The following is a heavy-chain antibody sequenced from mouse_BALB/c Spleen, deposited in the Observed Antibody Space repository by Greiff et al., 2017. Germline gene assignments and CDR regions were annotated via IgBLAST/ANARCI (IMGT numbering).Heavy chain of an antibody. D-gene: IGHD1-1*01. CDR3: ARDPGSSYGAY. CDR1: GFSLTSYG. CDR2: IWAGGST. Sequence: VKLVESGPGLVAPSQSLSITCTVSGFSLTSYGVHWVRQPPGKGLEWLGVIWAGGSTNYNSALMSRLSISKDNSKSQVFLKMNSLQTDDTAMYYCARDPGSSYGAYWGQGTLVTVSA. J-gene: IGHJ3*01. V-gene: IGHV2-9*02.